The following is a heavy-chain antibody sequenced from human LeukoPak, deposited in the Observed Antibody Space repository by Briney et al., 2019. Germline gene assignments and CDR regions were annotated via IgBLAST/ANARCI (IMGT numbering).Heavy chain of an antibody. V-gene: IGHV5-51*01. CDR1: GYTFTKYW. CDR3: ARQPGMTAKSWYFDL. Sequence: KSGESPKISCEGSGYTFTKYWIGLVRQMPGKGLEWMGIIHPGDSHTWYSPSFQGQVTISADKSISMAYLQWSSLKASDTAMYFCARQPGMTAKSWYFDLWGRGTLVTVSS. D-gene: IGHD5-18*01. CDR2: IHPGDSHT. J-gene: IGHJ2*01.